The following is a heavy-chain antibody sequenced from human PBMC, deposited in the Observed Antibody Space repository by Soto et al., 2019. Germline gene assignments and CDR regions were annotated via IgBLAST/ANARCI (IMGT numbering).Heavy chain of an antibody. CDR2: IYYSGST. J-gene: IGHJ6*03. V-gene: IGHV4-31*03. D-gene: IGHD2-15*01. CDR3: ARERPIVVVVAATPNYYYYMDV. CDR1: GGSISSGGYY. Sequence: SETLSLTCTVSGGSISSGGYYWSWIRQHPGKGLEWIGYIYYSGSTYYNPSLKSRVTISVDTSKNQFSLKLSSVTAADTAVYYCARERPIVVVVAATPNYYYYMDVWGKGTTVTVSS.